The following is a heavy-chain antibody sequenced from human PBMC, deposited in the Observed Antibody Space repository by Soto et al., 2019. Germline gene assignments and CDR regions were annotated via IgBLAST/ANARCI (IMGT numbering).Heavy chain of an antibody. CDR3: ASWGRDDYIWGSYRVFDY. Sequence: QVQLVGSGGGVVQPGRSLRLSCAASGFTFSSYGMHWVRQAPGKGLEWVAVIWYDGSNKYYADSVKGRFTISRENSKNTLYLQMNSLRAEETAVYYCASWGRDDYIWGSYRVFDYWGQGTLVTVSS. D-gene: IGHD3-16*02. CDR2: IWYDGSNK. CDR1: GFTFSSYG. V-gene: IGHV3-33*01. J-gene: IGHJ4*02.